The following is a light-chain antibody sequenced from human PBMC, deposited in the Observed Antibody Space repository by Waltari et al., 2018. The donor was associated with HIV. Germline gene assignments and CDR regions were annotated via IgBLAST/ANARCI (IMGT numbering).Light chain of an antibody. Sequence: DVVMTQSPLSLSVSPCESASISCRSSQSLLHSNGDNYLDWYFQKPGQSPQLLIYLGSIRAPGVPDRFSSAGSGTDFTLRISRVEPEDVGVYYCMQARQSTFTFGPGTKIEI. V-gene: IGKV2-28*01. CDR2: LGS. CDR1: QSLLHSNGDNY. CDR3: MQARQSTFT. J-gene: IGKJ3*01.